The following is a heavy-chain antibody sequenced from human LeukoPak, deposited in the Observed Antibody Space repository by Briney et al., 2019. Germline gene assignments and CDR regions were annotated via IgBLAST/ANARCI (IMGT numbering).Heavy chain of an antibody. Sequence: ASVKVSCKASGGTFSSYAFSWVRQAPGQGLEWMGGIIPIFGTANYAQKFQGRVTITADESTSTAYMELSSLRSEDTAVYYCARFDGYNSNYWGQGTLVTVSS. J-gene: IGHJ4*02. V-gene: IGHV1-69*01. CDR1: GGTFSSYA. CDR2: IIPIFGTA. CDR3: ARFDGYNSNY. D-gene: IGHD5-24*01.